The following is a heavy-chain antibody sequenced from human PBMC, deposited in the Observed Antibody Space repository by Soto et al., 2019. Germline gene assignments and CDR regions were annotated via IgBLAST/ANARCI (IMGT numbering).Heavy chain of an antibody. CDR1: GYTFIGYY. CDR3: ARDLGGYSYGNYDAFDI. Sequence: GASVKVSCKASGYTFIGYYMHWVRQAPGQGLEWMGWINPNSGGTNYAQKFQGWVTMTRDTSISTAYMELSRLRSDDTAVYYCARDLGGYSYGNYDAFDIWGQGTMVTVSS. V-gene: IGHV1-2*04. J-gene: IGHJ3*02. D-gene: IGHD5-18*01. CDR2: INPNSGGT.